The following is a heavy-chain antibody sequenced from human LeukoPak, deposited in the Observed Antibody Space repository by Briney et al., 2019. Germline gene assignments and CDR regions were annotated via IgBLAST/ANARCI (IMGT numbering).Heavy chain of an antibody. V-gene: IGHV1-46*01. J-gene: IGHJ4*02. CDR1: GYTFTSYY. Sequence: ASVKVSCKASGYTFTSYYMHWVRQAPGQGLEWMGIINPSGGSTSYAQKFQGRVTMTRDTSTSTVYMELSSLRSEDTAVYYCAIVQYSGYDFDYWGQGTLVTVSS. CDR2: INPSGGST. CDR3: AIVQYSGYDFDY. D-gene: IGHD5-12*01.